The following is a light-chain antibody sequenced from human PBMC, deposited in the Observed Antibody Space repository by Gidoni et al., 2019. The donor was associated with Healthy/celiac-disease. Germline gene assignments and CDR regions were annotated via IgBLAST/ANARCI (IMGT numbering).Light chain of an antibody. V-gene: IGLV2-14*01. CDR3: SSYTSSSTLV. J-gene: IGLJ3*02. CDR1: SRDVGGYNY. Sequence: QAALPQPASVPGSPGQSITIPSTGTSRDVGGYNYVSWYQQHPGKAPKLMIYDVSNRPSGVSNRFSGSKSGNTASLTISGLQAEDEADYYCSSYTSSSTLVFGGGTKLTVL. CDR2: DVS.